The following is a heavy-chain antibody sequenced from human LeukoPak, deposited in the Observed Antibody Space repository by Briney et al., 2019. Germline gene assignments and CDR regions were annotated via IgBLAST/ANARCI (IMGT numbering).Heavy chain of an antibody. CDR3: AKDRMDV. J-gene: IGHJ6*02. CDR2: ISGSGGTT. Sequence: GGSLRLSCGASGFTFNSYSMNWVRQAPGKGLEWVSAISGSGGTTYYADSVKGRFTISRDNSKHTLYLQMNSLRAEDTAVYYCAKDRMDVWGQGTTVTVSS. CDR1: GFTFNSYS. V-gene: IGHV3-23*01.